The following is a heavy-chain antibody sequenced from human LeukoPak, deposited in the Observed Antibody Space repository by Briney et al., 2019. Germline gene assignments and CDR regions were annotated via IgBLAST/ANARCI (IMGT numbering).Heavy chain of an antibody. CDR3: ARHGSGWRFDY. Sequence: SETLSLTCTVSGGSISTYYWSWIRQPPGKGLERIGYINHSGCTNSNPSLKSRVTISVDTSKNQLSLKLSSVTAADTAVYYCARHGSGWRFDYWGQGTLVTVSS. CDR1: GGSISTYY. J-gene: IGHJ4*02. CDR2: INHSGCT. V-gene: IGHV4-59*08. D-gene: IGHD6-19*01.